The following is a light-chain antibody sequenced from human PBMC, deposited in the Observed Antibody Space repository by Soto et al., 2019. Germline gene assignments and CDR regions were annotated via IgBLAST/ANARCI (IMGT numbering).Light chain of an antibody. CDR1: QSISSW. V-gene: IGKV1-5*03. J-gene: IGKJ1*01. CDR2: KAS. CDR3: QQYNSYWT. Sequence: DIQMTQSPSTLSASVGARVPITCRARQSISSWLAWYQQNPGKAPKLLIYKASSLESGVPSRFSGSGSGTEFTLTISSLQPDDFATYYCQQYNSYWTFG.